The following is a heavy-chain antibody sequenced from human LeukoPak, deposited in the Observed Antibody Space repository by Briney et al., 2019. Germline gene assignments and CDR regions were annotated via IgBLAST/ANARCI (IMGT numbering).Heavy chain of an antibody. J-gene: IGHJ6*03. Sequence: SETLSLTCTVSGGSISSYYWSWIRQPPGKGLGWIGYIYFIGSPKYNPSLKSRVTISLDKSRKQLSLNLTSVTAADTAVYYCARTSASYYYYMDVWGKGTTVTISS. CDR1: GGSISSYY. V-gene: IGHV4-59*01. CDR3: ARTSASYYYYMDV. CDR2: IYFIGSP. D-gene: IGHD3-3*01.